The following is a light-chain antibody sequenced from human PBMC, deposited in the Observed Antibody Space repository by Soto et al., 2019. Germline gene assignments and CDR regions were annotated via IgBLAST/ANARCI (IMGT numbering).Light chain of an antibody. CDR2: DAS. CDR1: QSVTSY. J-gene: IGKJ5*01. CDR3: QQRSSWPIT. V-gene: IGKV3-11*01. Sequence: EIVVAQSPAPLSFSLREIATLSCGASQSVTSYLAWYQQRPGQAPRLLINDASRRATGIPDRFSGSESGADFTLTISSLEPEDFAVYYCQQRSSWPITFGQGTRLEI.